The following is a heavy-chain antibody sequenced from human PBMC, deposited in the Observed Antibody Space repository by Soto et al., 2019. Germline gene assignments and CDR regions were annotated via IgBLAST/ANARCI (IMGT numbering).Heavy chain of an antibody. D-gene: IGHD3-10*01. CDR1: GSTFSNYG. V-gene: IGHV3-33*01. CDR2: VWYDGTTK. Sequence: QVQLVESGGGVVQPGTSLRLSCAASGSTFSNYGMHWVRQAPGKGLEWVAVVWYDGTTKFYPDSVKGRFTISRDNSNNTLYLQMNSLRVEDRAVYYCATVDNYYGSVFGGQGTLFTVSS. J-gene: IGHJ4*02. CDR3: ATVDNYYGSVF.